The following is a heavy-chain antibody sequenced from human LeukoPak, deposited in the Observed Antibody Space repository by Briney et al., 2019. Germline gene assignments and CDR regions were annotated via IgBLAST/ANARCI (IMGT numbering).Heavy chain of an antibody. D-gene: IGHD2-8*01. CDR3: ARGGLVPTGVNGAFDI. CDR2: IQYDGSNK. CDR1: GFIFSKYD. V-gene: IGHV3-30*02. J-gene: IGHJ3*02. Sequence: GGSLRLSCAASGFIFSKYDMHWVRQAPGKGLEWVAFIQYDGSNKYYADSVKGRFTISRDNSKNTLYLQMNSLSADDTAVYYCARGGLVPTGVNGAFDIWGQGTLVTVSS.